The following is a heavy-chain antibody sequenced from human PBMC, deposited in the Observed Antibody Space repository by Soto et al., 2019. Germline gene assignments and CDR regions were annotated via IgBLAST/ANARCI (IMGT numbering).Heavy chain of an antibody. J-gene: IGHJ4*02. V-gene: IGHV1-18*01. CDR3: ARDAPAADY. CDR2: IRAYNGNT. CDR1: GYTFTSYA. Sequence: QAQLVQSGAEVKKPGASVKVSCKASGYTFTSYAISWVRQAPGQGLEWMGWIRAYNGNTNYAQKLQGRVTMTADTSTRTAYMELRGLRSDDTAVYYCARDAPAADYWGQGALVTVSS.